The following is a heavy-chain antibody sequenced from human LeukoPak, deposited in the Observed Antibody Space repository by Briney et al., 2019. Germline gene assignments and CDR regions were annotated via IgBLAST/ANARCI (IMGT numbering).Heavy chain of an antibody. V-gene: IGHV1-18*01. J-gene: IGHJ4*02. D-gene: IGHD2-2*01. CDR2: ISAYNANT. Sequence: ASVKVSCKASGYTFTTYGISWVRQAPGQELEWMGWISAYNANTNYALKLQGRVTMTTDTSTSTAYMELRSLRSDDTVVYYCARDYCSSTSCYFDYWGQGTLVTVSS. CDR3: ARDYCSSTSCYFDY. CDR1: GYTFTTYG.